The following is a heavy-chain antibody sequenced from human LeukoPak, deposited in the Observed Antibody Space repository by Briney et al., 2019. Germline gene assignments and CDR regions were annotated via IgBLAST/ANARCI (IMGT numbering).Heavy chain of an antibody. Sequence: ASVKVSCTASGYTFTSYAMHWVRQAPGQGLEWMGWITPGGGTNYPQKFQGRVTITWDTSITTAYMDLSRLTSDDTAIYYCARDRYGDGFAHFDYWGQGALVTVSS. CDR1: GYTFTSYA. CDR3: ARDRYGDGFAHFDY. D-gene: IGHD5-24*01. CDR2: ITPGGGT. V-gene: IGHV1-2*02. J-gene: IGHJ4*02.